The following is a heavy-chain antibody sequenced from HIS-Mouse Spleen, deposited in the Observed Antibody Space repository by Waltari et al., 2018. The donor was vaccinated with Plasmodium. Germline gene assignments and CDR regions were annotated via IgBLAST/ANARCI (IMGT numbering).Heavy chain of an antibody. CDR1: GGSFSGYY. V-gene: IGHV4-34*01. CDR2: INHSGST. CDR3: ARGSAAAGPFDY. Sequence: QVQLQQWGAGLLKPSETLSLTCAVYGGSFSGYYWSWIRQPPGKGLEWIGEINHSGSTNYNPSLKSRLTISVDTSKNQFSLKLSSVTAADTAVYYCARGSAAAGPFDYWGQGTLVTVSS. D-gene: IGHD6-13*01. J-gene: IGHJ4*02.